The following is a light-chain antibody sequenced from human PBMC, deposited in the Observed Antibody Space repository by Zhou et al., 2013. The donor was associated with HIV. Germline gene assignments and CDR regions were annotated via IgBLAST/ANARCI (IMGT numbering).Light chain of an antibody. CDR2: GAS. Sequence: EIVMTQSPATLSVSPGERATLSCRASQSVSSSLAWYQQKPGQAPRPLIYGASTRATGIPARFSGSGSGTEFTLTISSMQSEDFAVYYCQQYNNWPYTFGLGTKLEIK. J-gene: IGKJ2*01. CDR3: QQYNNWPYT. V-gene: IGKV3-15*01. CDR1: QSVSSS.